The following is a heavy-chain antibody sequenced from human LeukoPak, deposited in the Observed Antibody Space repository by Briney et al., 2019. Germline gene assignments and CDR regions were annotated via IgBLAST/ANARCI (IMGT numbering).Heavy chain of an antibody. D-gene: IGHD2-8*01. Sequence: SETLSLTCTVSGGSIRSYYWRWIRQPPGKGLEWVAYIYYTGSTNYNPSLKGRVTISLDTSKNQFSLKLSSVTAADTAVYYCARHDCSNGECHKDFDYWGQGTLVTVSS. J-gene: IGHJ4*02. CDR3: ARHDCSNGECHKDFDY. CDR2: IYYTGST. V-gene: IGHV4-59*08. CDR1: GGSIRSYY.